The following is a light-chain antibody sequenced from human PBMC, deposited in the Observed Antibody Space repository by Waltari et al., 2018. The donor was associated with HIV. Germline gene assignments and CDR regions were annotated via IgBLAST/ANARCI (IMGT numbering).Light chain of an antibody. CDR3: ACWDRSGDYIL. CDR2: GKN. Sequence: SSELTQDPAVSVALGQTVKIACLGDSLRTSYASWYRLRPGQAPQILVYGKNSRPSGIPDRFSASSSGNRAFLTITGARAEDEADYYCACWDRSGDYILFGGGTSLTGL. J-gene: IGLJ2*01. CDR1: SLRTSY. V-gene: IGLV3-19*01.